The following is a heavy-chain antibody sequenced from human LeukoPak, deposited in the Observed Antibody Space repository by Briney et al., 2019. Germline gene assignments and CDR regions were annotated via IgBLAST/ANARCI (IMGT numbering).Heavy chain of an antibody. CDR3: ARVGRLDGSGTFDY. D-gene: IGHD3-10*01. V-gene: IGHV3-11*05. J-gene: IGHJ4*02. Sequence: GRFTISRDNAKNSLYLQMNSLRVEDTAVYYCARVGRLDGSGTFDYWGQGTLVTVSS.